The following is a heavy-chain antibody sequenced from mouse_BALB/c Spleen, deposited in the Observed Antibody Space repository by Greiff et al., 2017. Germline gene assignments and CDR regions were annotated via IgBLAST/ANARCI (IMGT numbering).Heavy chain of an antibody. CDR3: ARDPHYYCSNYDYAMDY. CDR1: GFTFTDYY. D-gene: IGHD1-1*01. CDR2: IRNKANGYTT. V-gene: IGHV7-3*02. J-gene: IGHJ4*01. Sequence: EVKVVESGGGLVQPGGSLRLSCATSGFTFTDYYMSWVRQPPGKALEWLGFIRNKANGYTTEYSASVKGRFTISRDNSQSILYLQMNTLRAEDSATYYCARDPHYYCSNYDYAMDYWGQGTSVTVSS.